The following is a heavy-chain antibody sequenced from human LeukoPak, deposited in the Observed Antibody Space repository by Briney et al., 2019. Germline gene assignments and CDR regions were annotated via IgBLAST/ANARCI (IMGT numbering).Heavy chain of an antibody. Sequence: GASVKVSCKASGYTFTGYYMHWVRQAPGQGLEWMGWINPNSGGTNYVQKFQGRVTMTRDTSISTAYMELSRLRSDDTAVYYCARDPPAAITYYGMDVWGQGTTVTVSS. V-gene: IGHV1-2*02. J-gene: IGHJ6*02. CDR3: ARDPPAAITYYGMDV. CDR1: GYTFTGYY. CDR2: INPNSGGT. D-gene: IGHD2-2*01.